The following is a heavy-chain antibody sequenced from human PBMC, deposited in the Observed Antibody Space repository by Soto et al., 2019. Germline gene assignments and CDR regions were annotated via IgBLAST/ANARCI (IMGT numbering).Heavy chain of an antibody. Sequence: GGSLRLSCAASGFTFSSYAMSWVRQAPGKGLEWVSAISGNGGSTYYADSVKGRFTISRDNSKNTLYLQMNSLRAEDTAVYYCAKAPTVYFYMDVWGKGTTVTVSS. CDR2: ISGNGGST. D-gene: IGHD4-17*01. J-gene: IGHJ6*03. CDR1: GFTFSSYA. V-gene: IGHV3-23*01. CDR3: AKAPTVYFYMDV.